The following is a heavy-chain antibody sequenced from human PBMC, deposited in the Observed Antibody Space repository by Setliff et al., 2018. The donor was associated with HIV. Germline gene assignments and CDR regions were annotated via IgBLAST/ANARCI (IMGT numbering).Heavy chain of an antibody. CDR2: INPDSANT. CDR1: GYNFISYY. D-gene: IGHD3-3*01. CDR3: AFSWSNTGAFDI. J-gene: IGHJ3*02. V-gene: IGHV1-3*01. Sequence: PGESLKISCKASGYNFISYYIGWVRQMPGKGLEWMGWINPDSANTKYSQKFQGRVSITRDTSASTAYMELSSLSSEDTAVYFCAFSWSNTGAFDIWGQGTMVTVSS.